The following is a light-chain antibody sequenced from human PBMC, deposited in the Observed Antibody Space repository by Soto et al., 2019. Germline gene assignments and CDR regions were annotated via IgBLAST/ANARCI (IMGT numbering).Light chain of an antibody. V-gene: IGKV1-39*01. CDR3: QQSYSTLDWT. CDR1: QSISSY. CDR2: AAS. Sequence: DIQITQSPSSLSSSVGDKVTITFRASQSISSYLNWYQQKPGKAPKLLIYAASSLQSGVPSRFSGSGSGTDFTLTISSLQPEDFATYYCQQSYSTLDWTFGQGTKVDIK. J-gene: IGKJ1*01.